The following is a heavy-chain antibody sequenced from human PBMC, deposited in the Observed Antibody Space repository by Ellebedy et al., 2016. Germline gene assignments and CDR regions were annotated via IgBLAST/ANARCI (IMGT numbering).Heavy chain of an antibody. V-gene: IGHV3-53*01. Sequence: GESLKISCVVSEFTVSSDYMSWVRQAPGKGLEWVSTIYSGGNTYYADSVKGRFIISRDNSKNTLLLQMNSLRVEDTAVYYCVTPGGYVGAFDQWGQGTLVIVSS. J-gene: IGHJ4*02. CDR2: IYSGGNT. CDR1: EFTVSSDY. D-gene: IGHD6-13*01. CDR3: VTPGGYVGAFDQ.